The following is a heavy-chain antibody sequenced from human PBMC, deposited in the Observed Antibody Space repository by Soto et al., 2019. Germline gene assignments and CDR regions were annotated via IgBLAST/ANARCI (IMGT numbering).Heavy chain of an antibody. CDR1: GGSFSGYY. CDR2: INHSGST. V-gene: IGHV4-34*01. D-gene: IGHD3-3*01. J-gene: IGHJ4*02. Sequence: SETLSLTCAVYGGSFSGYYWSWIRQPPGKGLEWIGKINHSGSTNYNPSLKSRVTISVDTSKNQFSLKLSSVTAADTAVYYCARQYDFWSGYCHFDYWGQGTLVTVSS. CDR3: ARQYDFWSGYCHFDY.